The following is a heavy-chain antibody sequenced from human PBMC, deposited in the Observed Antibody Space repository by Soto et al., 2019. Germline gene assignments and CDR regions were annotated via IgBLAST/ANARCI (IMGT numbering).Heavy chain of an antibody. D-gene: IGHD1-1*01. J-gene: IGHJ4*02. V-gene: IGHV3-30-3*01. CDR3: ASRYPPDY. CDR2: ISYDGNNK. Sequence: PGGSLRLSCAASGFTFSSYAMSWVRQAPGKGLEWVAVISYDGNNKYYADSVKGRFTISRDNSKNTLYLQMNSLRTEDTAVYYCASRYPPDYWGQGTLVTVSS. CDR1: GFTFSSYA.